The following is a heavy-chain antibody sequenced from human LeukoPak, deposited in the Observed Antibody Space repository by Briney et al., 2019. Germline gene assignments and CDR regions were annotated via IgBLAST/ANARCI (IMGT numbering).Heavy chain of an antibody. V-gene: IGHV4-34*01. CDR1: GGSFSGYX. CDR3: ARSIAFVWFDP. Sequence: PSETLSLTCAVYGGSFSGYXXXXXRQPPGKGLEWIGEINHSGSTNYNPSLKSRVTISXXTSKNQFSLKLSSVTAADTAVYYCARSIAFVWFDPWGQGTLVTVSS. CDR2: INHSGST. J-gene: IGHJ5*02.